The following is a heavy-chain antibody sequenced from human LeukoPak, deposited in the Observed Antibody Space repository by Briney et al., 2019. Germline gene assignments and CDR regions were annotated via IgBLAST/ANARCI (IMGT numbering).Heavy chain of an antibody. CDR2: IYYTGST. D-gene: IGHD3-22*01. CDR1: GGSVSDYY. Sequence: PSETLSLTCTISGGSVSDYYWSWIRQSPGKGLEWIGYIYYTGSTTYNPSLKSRVTISVETSKNQFSLKLSSVTAADTAVYYCARATMIVVLRFSAFDIWGQGTMVTVSS. CDR3: ARATMIVVLRFSAFDI. J-gene: IGHJ3*02. V-gene: IGHV4-59*02.